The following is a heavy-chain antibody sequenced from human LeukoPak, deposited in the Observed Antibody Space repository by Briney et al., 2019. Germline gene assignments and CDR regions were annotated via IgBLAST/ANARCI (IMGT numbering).Heavy chain of an antibody. CDR3: ARGLATIPNSR. CDR2: INPSGGST. Sequence: ASVKVSCKASGYTFTSYYMHWVRQAPGQGLEWMGIINPSGGSTSYAQKFQGRVTMTRDTSISTAYMELSRLRSDDTAVYYCARGLATIPNSRWGQGTLVTVSS. V-gene: IGHV1-46*01. CDR1: GYTFTSYY. J-gene: IGHJ4*02. D-gene: IGHD5-24*01.